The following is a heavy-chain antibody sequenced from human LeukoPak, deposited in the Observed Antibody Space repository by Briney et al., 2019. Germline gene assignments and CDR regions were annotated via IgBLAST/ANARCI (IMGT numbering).Heavy chain of an antibody. D-gene: IGHD4-17*01. CDR3: ARAPTVTTGDY. CDR1: GYTFTVYY. CDR2: INPKSGGT. V-gene: IGHV1-2*02. Sequence: ASVKVSFKSSGYTFTVYYIHWVRHAPGQGLELMGWINPKSGGTTYAQKFQGRVTMTRDTSISTAYMELSRLRSDDTAVYYCARAPTVTTGDYWGQGTLVTVSS. J-gene: IGHJ4*02.